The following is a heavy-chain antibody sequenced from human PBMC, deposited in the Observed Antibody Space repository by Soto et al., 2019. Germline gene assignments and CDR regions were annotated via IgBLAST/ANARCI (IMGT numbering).Heavy chain of an antibody. CDR2: ISAYNGIT. V-gene: IGHV1-18*01. CDR3: ARDADYGDYGWFDP. Sequence: ASVKVSCKASGYTFTSYGISWVRQAPGQGLEWMGWISAYNGITNYAQKLQGRVTMTTDTSTSTAYMELRSLRSDDTAVYYCARDADYGDYGWFDPWGQGTLVTVSS. D-gene: IGHD4-17*01. J-gene: IGHJ5*02. CDR1: GYTFTSYG.